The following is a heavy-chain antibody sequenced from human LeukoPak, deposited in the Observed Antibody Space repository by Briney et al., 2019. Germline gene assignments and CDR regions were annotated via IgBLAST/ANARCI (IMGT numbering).Heavy chain of an antibody. CDR1: GFTFSSYE. Sequence: GGSLRLSCAASGFTFSSYEMNWVRQAPGKGLEWVSYISSSGSTIYYADSVKGRFTISRDNAKNSLYLQMNSLRAEDTAVYYCAREGLDDILTGYDYWGQGTLVTVSS. V-gene: IGHV3-48*03. D-gene: IGHD3-9*01. CDR2: ISSSGSTI. CDR3: AREGLDDILTGYDY. J-gene: IGHJ4*02.